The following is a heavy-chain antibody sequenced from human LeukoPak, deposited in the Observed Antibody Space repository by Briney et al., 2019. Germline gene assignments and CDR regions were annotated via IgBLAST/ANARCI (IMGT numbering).Heavy chain of an antibody. J-gene: IGHJ4*02. D-gene: IGHD6-13*01. CDR3: ARGLMDGSGWYSDY. CDR1: GGSFSGYY. V-gene: IGHV4-34*01. Sequence: PSETLSLTCAVYGGSFSGYYWSWIRQPPGKGLEWIGEINHSGSTNYNPSLKSRVTISVDTSKNQFSLKLSSVTAADTAVYYCARGLMDGSGWYSDYWGQGTLVTVSS. CDR2: INHSGST.